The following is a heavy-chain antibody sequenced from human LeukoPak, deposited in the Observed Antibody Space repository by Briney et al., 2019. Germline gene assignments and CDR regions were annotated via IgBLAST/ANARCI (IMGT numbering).Heavy chain of an antibody. CDR3: ARGGSASGAPSSFDY. D-gene: IGHD1-26*01. CDR2: ISSSSSYI. CDR1: GFTFSSYS. J-gene: IGHJ4*02. Sequence: RRSLRLSCAASGFTFSSYSMNWVRQAPGKGLEWVSSISSSSSYIYYADSVKGRFTISRDNAKNSLYLQMNSLRAEDTAVYYCARGGSASGAPSSFDYWGQGTLVTVSS. V-gene: IGHV3-21*01.